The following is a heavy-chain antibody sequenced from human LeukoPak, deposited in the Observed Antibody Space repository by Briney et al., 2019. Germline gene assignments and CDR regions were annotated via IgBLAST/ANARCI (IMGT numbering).Heavy chain of an antibody. J-gene: IGHJ3*02. D-gene: IGHD3-10*01. V-gene: IGHV4-39*01. CDR1: GGSISSSSYY. Sequence: SETLSLTCTVSGGSISSSSYYWGWIRQPPGKGLEWIGSIYYSGSTYYNPSLKSRVTISVDTSKNQFSLKLSSVTAADPAVYYCARHDRAGSGSSLDAFGIWGQGTMVTVSS. CDR2: IYYSGST. CDR3: ARHDRAGSGSSLDAFGI.